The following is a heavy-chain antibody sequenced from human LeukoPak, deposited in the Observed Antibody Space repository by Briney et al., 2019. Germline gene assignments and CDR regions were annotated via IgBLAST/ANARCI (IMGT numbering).Heavy chain of an antibody. CDR2: IYHSGST. J-gene: IGHJ4*02. D-gene: IGHD2-15*01. CDR1: GGSFSGYY. CDR3: ARGTWNCSGGSCYSIFDY. V-gene: IGHV4-34*01. Sequence: PSETLSLTCAVSGGSFSGYYWRWVRQPPGKGLEWIGDIYHSGSTNYNPSLKSRVTISLDTSKNQFALKLSSVPAADADVYYCARGTWNCSGGSCYSIFDYWLEGTHATDSS.